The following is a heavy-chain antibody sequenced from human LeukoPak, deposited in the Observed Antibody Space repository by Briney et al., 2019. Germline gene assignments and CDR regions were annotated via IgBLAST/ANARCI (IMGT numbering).Heavy chain of an antibody. CDR2: ISSSGSTI. V-gene: IGHV3-48*04. D-gene: IGHD3-10*02. J-gene: IGHJ6*04. CDR1: GFTFSNYW. Sequence: GGSLRLSCAASGFTFSNYWMNWVRQAPGKGLEWVSYISSSGSTIYYADSVKGRFTISRDNAKNSLYLQMNSLRAEDTAVYYCAELGITMIGGVWGKGTTVTVSS. CDR3: AELGITMIGGV.